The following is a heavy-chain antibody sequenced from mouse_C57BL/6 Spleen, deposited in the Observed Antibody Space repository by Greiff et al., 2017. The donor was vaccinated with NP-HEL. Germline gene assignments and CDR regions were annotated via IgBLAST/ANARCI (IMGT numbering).Heavy chain of an antibody. Sequence: VKLQQPGAELVRPGSSVKLSCKASGYTFTSYWMHWVKQRPIQGLEWIGNIDPSDSETHYNQKFKDKATLTVDKSSSTAYMQLSSLTSEDSAVYYCARGGYPHAMDYWGQGTSVTVSS. CDR2: IDPSDSET. J-gene: IGHJ4*01. CDR1: GYTFTSYW. D-gene: IGHD2-2*01. V-gene: IGHV1-52*01. CDR3: ARGGYPHAMDY.